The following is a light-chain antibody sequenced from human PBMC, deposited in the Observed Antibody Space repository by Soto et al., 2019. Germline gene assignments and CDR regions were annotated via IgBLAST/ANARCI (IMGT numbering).Light chain of an antibody. V-gene: IGKV3-20*01. CDR2: GAS. J-gene: IGKJ1*01. CDR1: QSVSSSY. CDR3: QQYASPPGT. Sequence: EIELTQSPGTLSLSPGERATLSCRASQSVSSSYLAWYQQKPGQAPRPLIYGASSRATGIPDRFSGSGSGTDFTLTISRLEPEDFAVYYCQQYASPPGTFGQGTKVEIK.